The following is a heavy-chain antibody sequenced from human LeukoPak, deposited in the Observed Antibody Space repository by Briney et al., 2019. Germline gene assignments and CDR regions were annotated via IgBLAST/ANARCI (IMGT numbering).Heavy chain of an antibody. CDR3: ARDGPASGSYLDY. J-gene: IGHJ4*02. Sequence: ASVKVSCKASGYTFTNYYMHWVRQAPGQGLEWMGRINPSGGSANYAQKFQGRVTITADESTSTAYMELSSLRSEDTAVYYCARDGPASGSYLDYWGQGTLVTVSS. V-gene: IGHV1-46*01. CDR1: GYTFTNYY. CDR2: INPSGGSA. D-gene: IGHD1-26*01.